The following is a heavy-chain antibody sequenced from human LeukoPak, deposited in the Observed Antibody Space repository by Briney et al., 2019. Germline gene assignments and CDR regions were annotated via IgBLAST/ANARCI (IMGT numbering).Heavy chain of an antibody. CDR3: ARVEWHRAMVTGESDY. CDR1: GYTFTSYV. D-gene: IGHD5-18*01. Sequence: ASVKVSCKASGYTFTSYVISWVGQAPGQGIEWMGWISAYNGNTKYARTLQGSVTMTTDTSTSTAYMELRSLRSDDTYVYSCARVEWHRAMVTGESDYWGQGTLVTVSS. J-gene: IGHJ4*02. V-gene: IGHV1-18*01. CDR2: ISAYNGNT.